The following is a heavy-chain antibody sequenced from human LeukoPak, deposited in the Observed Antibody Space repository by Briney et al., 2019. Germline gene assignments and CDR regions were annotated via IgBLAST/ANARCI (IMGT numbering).Heavy chain of an antibody. V-gene: IGHV4-30-4*01. CDR1: GASIRSGDYY. CDR3: ARGRGYSYGRDAFDI. D-gene: IGHD5-18*01. CDR2: IYDSGST. Sequence: SETLSLTCTVSGASIRSGDYYWSWIRQPPGKGLEWIGYIYDSGSTYYNPSLKSRITISVDTSENRFSLKLSSVTAADTAVYYCARGRGYSYGRDAFDIWGQGTMVTVSS. J-gene: IGHJ3*02.